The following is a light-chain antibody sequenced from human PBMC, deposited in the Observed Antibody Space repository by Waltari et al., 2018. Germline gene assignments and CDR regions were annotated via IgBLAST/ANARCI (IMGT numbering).Light chain of an antibody. CDR1: QDISNY. CDR2: DAS. CDR3: QQYDHLPLT. J-gene: IGKJ4*01. V-gene: IGKV1-33*01. Sequence: EIQMTQSPSSLSSSVGDRVTITCQASQDISNYLNWFQQKPGRAPKLLIFDASTLEAGVPSRFSGSGSGTPFTFTIYSLQPEDNATYYCQQYDHLPLTFGGGTKVEIK.